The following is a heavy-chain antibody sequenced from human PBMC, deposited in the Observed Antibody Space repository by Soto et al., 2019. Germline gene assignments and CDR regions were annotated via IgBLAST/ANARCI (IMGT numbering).Heavy chain of an antibody. CDR3: ARDNKGDSSVLYYYYYYGMDV. CDR1: GFTFSSYW. V-gene: IGHV3-7*01. D-gene: IGHD3-22*01. Sequence: GGSLRLSCAASGFTFSSYWMSWVRQAPGKGLEWVANIKQDGSEKYYVDSVKGRFTISRDNAKNSLYLQMNSLRAEDTALYYCARDNKGDSSVLYYYYYYGMDVWGQGTTVTVSS. CDR2: IKQDGSEK. J-gene: IGHJ6*02.